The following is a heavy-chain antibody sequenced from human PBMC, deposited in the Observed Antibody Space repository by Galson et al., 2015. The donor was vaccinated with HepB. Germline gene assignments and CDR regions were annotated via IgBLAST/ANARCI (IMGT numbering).Heavy chain of an antibody. CDR2: IIPILGIA. CDR1: GGTFSSYT. D-gene: IGHD2-2*01. Sequence: SVKVSCKASGGTFSSYTISWVRQAPGQGLEWMGRIIPILGIANYAQKFQGRVTITADKSTSTAYMELSSLRSEDTAVYYCARDHQLGHSMGNWFDPWGQGTLVTVSS. CDR3: ARDHQLGHSMGNWFDP. V-gene: IGHV1-69*04. J-gene: IGHJ5*02.